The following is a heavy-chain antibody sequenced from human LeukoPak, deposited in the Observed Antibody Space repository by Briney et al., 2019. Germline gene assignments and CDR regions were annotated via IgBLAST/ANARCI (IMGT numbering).Heavy chain of an antibody. CDR1: GGTFSSYA. J-gene: IGHJ4*02. CDR3: ARVGLISEGEYFDY. V-gene: IGHV1-69*04. D-gene: IGHD1-26*01. Sequence: GSSVQVSCKASGGTFSSYAISWVRQAPGQGLEWMGRIIPILGIANYAQKFQGRVTITADKSTSTAYMELSSLRSEDTAVYYCARVGLISEGEYFDYWGQGTLVTVSS. CDR2: IIPILGIA.